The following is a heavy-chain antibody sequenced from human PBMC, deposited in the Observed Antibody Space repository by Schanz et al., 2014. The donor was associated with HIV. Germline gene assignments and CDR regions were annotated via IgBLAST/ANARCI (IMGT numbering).Heavy chain of an antibody. CDR2: TSYDGTKK. D-gene: IGHD1-20*01. V-gene: IGHV3-30-3*01. CDR3: ARDYHWNWFDP. CDR1: GFTFSDYP. Sequence: VHLVESGGGLVKPGRSLRLSCTTSGFTFSDYPVSWLRQAPGKGLEWVAVTSYDGTKKHYADSVRGRITISRDNSKNTLYLQMNSLRAEDTAVYYCARDYHWNWFDPWGQGTLVTVSS. J-gene: IGHJ5*02.